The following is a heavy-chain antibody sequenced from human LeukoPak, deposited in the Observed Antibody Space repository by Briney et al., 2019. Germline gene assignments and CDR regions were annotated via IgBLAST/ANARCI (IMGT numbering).Heavy chain of an antibody. Sequence: PGGSLRLSCAASGFTFSSYSMNWVRQAPGKGLEWVSSIRSSSSYIYYADSVKGRFTISRDNAKNSLYLQMNSLRAEDTAVYYCARGYCSGGSCSTRDSVTIDYWGQGTLVTDSS. CDR1: GFTFSSYS. CDR3: ARGYCSGGSCSTRDSVTIDY. D-gene: IGHD2-15*01. CDR2: IRSSSSYI. J-gene: IGHJ4*02. V-gene: IGHV3-21*01.